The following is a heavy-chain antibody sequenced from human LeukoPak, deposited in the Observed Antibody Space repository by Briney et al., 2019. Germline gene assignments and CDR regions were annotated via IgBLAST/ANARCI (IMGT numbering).Heavy chain of an antibody. CDR1: GGTFSSYA. V-gene: IGHV1-69*13. Sequence: GASVKVSCKASGGTFSSYAISWVRQAPGQGLEWMGGIIPIFGTANYAQKFQGRVTITADESTSTAYMELSSLRSEDTAVYYCARSCSSTSCCAVQGWFDPWGQGTLVTVSS. J-gene: IGHJ5*02. D-gene: IGHD2-2*01. CDR3: ARSCSSTSCCAVQGWFDP. CDR2: IIPIFGTA.